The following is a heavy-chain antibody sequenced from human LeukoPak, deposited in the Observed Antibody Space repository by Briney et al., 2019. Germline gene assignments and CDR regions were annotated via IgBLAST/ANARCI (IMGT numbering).Heavy chain of an antibody. V-gene: IGHV3-53*03. CDR3: ARGGANTFNSYYYYSLDV. D-gene: IGHD3-10*01. J-gene: IGHJ6*04. CDR1: GFTVSDTY. Sequence: PGGSLRLSCAASGFTVSDTYMTWVRQPPGKGLEYVSIFYSGGATDYAASVKGRFTISRDESKNTVYLHMNNVRADDTAKYYCARGGANTFNSYYYYSLDVWGKGTTVTVSS. CDR2: FYSGGAT.